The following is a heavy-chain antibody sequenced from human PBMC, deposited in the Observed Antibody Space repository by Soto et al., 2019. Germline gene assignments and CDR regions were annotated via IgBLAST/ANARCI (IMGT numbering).Heavy chain of an antibody. CDR3: ARDQGKQQLFVGVDV. D-gene: IGHD6-13*01. V-gene: IGHV3-7*01. CDR2: IKQDGSEK. CDR1: GFTFSSYW. Sequence: GGSLRLSCAASGFTFSSYWMSWVRQAPGKGLEWVANIKQDGSEKYYVDSVKGRLTISRDNAKNSLYLQMNSLRAEDTAVYYCARDQGKQQLFVGVDVWGKGTTVTVSS. J-gene: IGHJ6*04.